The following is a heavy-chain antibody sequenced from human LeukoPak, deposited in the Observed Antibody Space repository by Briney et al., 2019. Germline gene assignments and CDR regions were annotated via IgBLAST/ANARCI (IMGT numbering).Heavy chain of an antibody. CDR2: IYYSGST. V-gene: IGHV4-39*01. CDR3: ARRYCSSTSCFLSWFDP. D-gene: IGHD2-2*01. J-gene: IGHJ5*02. CDR1: GGSISSSSYY. Sequence: SETLSLTCTVSGGSISSSSYYWGWIRQPPGKGLEWIGSIYYSGSTYYNPSLKSRVTISVDTSKNQFSLKLSSVTAADTAVYYCARRYCSSTSCFLSWFDPWGQGTLVTVSS.